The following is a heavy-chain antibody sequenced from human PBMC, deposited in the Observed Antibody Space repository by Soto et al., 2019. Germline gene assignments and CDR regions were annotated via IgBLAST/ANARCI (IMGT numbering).Heavy chain of an antibody. Sequence: EVQLLESRGGLVQPGGSLRLSCAASGFTFSNYAMSWVRQAPGKGLEWVSVISGSGGSTYYADSVKGRFTISRDNSNNTLYLQMNSLRAEDTAVYYCAKDPDGDYLLGYFDYWGQGTLVTVSS. D-gene: IGHD4-17*01. CDR2: ISGSGGST. J-gene: IGHJ4*02. CDR1: GFTFSNYA. V-gene: IGHV3-23*01. CDR3: AKDPDGDYLLGYFDY.